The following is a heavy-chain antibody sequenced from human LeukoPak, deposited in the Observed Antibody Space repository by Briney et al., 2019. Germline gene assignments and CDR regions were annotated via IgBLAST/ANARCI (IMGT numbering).Heavy chain of an antibody. CDR1: GFTFSDYY. D-gene: IGHD2-15*01. CDR2: ISISSGYT. V-gene: IGHV3-11*06. CDR3: ASHGYCSGGSCYGPRGDAFDI. J-gene: IGHJ3*02. Sequence: GGSLRLSCAASGFTFSDYYMSWIRQAPGKGLEWVSYISISSGYTNYADSVKGRFTISRDNAKNSLYLQMSSLRAEDTAVYYCASHGYCSGGSCYGPRGDAFDIWGQGTMVTVSS.